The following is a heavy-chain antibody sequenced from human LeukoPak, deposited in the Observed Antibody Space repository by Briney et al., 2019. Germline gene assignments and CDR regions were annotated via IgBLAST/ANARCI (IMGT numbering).Heavy chain of an antibody. V-gene: IGHV4-34*01. CDR1: GGSFSGYY. D-gene: IGHD3-9*01. CDR2: INHSGST. J-gene: IGHJ3*02. CDR3: ARGPRYYDILTGYYNVGNAFDI. Sequence: PSETLSLICAVSGGSFSGYYWSWIRQPPGKGLEWIGEINHSGSTNYNPSLKSRVTISVDTSKNQFSLKLSSVTAADTAVYYCARGPRYYDILTGYYNVGNAFDIWGQGTMVTVSS.